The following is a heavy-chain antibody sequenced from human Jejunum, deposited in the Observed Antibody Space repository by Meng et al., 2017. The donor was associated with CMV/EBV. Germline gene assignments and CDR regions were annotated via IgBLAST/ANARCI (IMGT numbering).Heavy chain of an antibody. CDR2: ISQPTENI. D-gene: IGHD3-16*01. V-gene: IGHV3-23*01. CDR1: GFILANYQ. J-gene: IGHJ4*02. CDR3: ARPAYIDRGGFDY. Sequence: AAGFILANYQLFWVRQSPGKGLGWVSSISQPTENIYYADYVKCRFTISRDTSENTLYLQLTSLRAADTAIYYCARPAYIDRGGFDYWGQGTLVTVSS.